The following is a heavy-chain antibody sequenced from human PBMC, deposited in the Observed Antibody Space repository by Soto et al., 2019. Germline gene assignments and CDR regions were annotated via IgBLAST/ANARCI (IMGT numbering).Heavy chain of an antibody. D-gene: IGHD4-4*01. CDR1: GFTFSSYA. V-gene: IGHV3-30-3*01. J-gene: IGHJ6*02. CDR3: ARDNLLQGAFHYYGMEV. Sequence: QPGGSLRLSCAASGFTFSSYAMHWVRQAPGKGLEWVAVISYDGSNKYYADSVKGRFTISRDNSKNTLYLQMNSLRAEDTAVYYCARDNLLQGAFHYYGMEVWGQGARVTVSS. CDR2: ISYDGSNK.